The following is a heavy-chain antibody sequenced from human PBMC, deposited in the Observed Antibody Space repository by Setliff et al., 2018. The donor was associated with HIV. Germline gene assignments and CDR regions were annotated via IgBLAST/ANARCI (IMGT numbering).Heavy chain of an antibody. CDR3: ASSMGSHDAFDI. V-gene: IGHV4-39*07. Sequence: PWKTLSLTCTVSGGSMSSTIYYWGWIRQPPGKGLTWIGSIYYTGGTYYNPSLKSRVTISVDMSKNQFSLKLSSVTAADTAVYYCASSMGSHDAFDIWGQGTMVTVSS. D-gene: IGHD2-8*01. CDR2: IYYTGGT. J-gene: IGHJ3*02. CDR1: GGSMSSTIYY.